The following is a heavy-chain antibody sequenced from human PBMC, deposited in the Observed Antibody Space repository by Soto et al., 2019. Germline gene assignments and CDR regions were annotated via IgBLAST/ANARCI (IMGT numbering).Heavy chain of an antibody. V-gene: IGHV1-69*01. D-gene: IGHD5-12*01. CDR1: GGTFSSYA. Sequence: QVQLVQSGAEVKKPGSSVKVSCKASGGTFSSYAFSWVRQAPGQGLEWMGGIIRIFHTTTYAQKFQGRVTITADDSTSAAYMELISLRSDDTAVYYCVHRRDGYNSAFFDYWGQGTLVTVSS. J-gene: IGHJ4*02. CDR3: VHRRDGYNSAFFDY. CDR2: IIRIFHTT.